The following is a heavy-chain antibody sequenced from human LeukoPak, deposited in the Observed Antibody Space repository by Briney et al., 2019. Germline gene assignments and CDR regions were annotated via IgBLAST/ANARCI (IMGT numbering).Heavy chain of an antibody. CDR1: GFTFSNYA. Sequence: GGSLRLSCAASGFTFSNYAMSWVRQAPGKGLEWVSGISGSGGSTYYADSVKGRFTISRDNSKNTLYLQMNSLRAEDTAVYYCARTRTSSGYYYFDYWGQGTLVTVSS. CDR3: ARTRTSSGYYYFDY. D-gene: IGHD3-22*01. CDR2: ISGSGGST. J-gene: IGHJ4*02. V-gene: IGHV3-23*01.